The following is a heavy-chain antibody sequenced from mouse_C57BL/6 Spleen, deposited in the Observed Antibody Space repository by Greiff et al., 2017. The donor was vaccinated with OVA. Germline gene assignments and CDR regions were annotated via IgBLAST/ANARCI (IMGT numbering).Heavy chain of an antibody. D-gene: IGHD3-2*02. CDR3: ASTAQATTWFAY. CDR1: GFSLTSYG. J-gene: IGHJ3*01. V-gene: IGHV2-6*03. Sequence: QVQLKQSGPGLVAPSQSLSITCTFSGFSLTSYGVHLVRQPPGKGLELLVVIWSDGSTTSNSALKSRLSSSKDNSKSQVFLKMNSLQTDDTAMYYCASTAQATTWFAYWGQGTLVTVSA. CDR2: IWSDGST.